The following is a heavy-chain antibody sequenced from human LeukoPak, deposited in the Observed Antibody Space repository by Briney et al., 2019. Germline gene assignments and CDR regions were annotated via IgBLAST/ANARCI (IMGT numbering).Heavy chain of an antibody. CDR2: ICYSGST. Sequence: SETLSLTCTVSGGSISSYYWSWIRQPPGKGLEWIGYICYSGSTNYNPSLKSRVTISVDTSKNQFSLKLSSVTAADTAVYYCAREPYSSSPFDYWGQGTLVTVSS. J-gene: IGHJ4*02. V-gene: IGHV4-59*01. D-gene: IGHD6-6*01. CDR3: AREPYSSSPFDY. CDR1: GGSISSYY.